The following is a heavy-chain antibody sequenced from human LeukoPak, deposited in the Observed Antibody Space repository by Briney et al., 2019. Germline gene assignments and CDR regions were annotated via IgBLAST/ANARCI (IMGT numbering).Heavy chain of an antibody. CDR2: INAGNGNT. J-gene: IGHJ5*02. Sequence: ASVKVSCKASGYTFTSYAMHWVRQAPGQRLEWMGWINAGNGNTNYAQKLQGRVTMTTDTSTSTAYMELRSLRSDDTAVYYCARDLLRYDPWGQGTLVTVSS. CDR3: ARDLLRYDP. V-gene: IGHV1-3*01. D-gene: IGHD3-10*01. CDR1: GYTFTSYA.